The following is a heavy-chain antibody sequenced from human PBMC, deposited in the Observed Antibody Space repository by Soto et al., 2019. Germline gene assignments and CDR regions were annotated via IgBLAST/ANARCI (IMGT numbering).Heavy chain of an antibody. CDR2: INHSGST. Sequence: SETLSLTCAVYGGSFSGYYWSWIRQPPGKGLEWIGEINHSGSTNYNPSLKSRVTISVDTSKNQFSLKLSSVTAADTAVYYCARDDRRAVDYWGQGTLVTVSS. V-gene: IGHV4-34*01. CDR1: GGSFSGYY. D-gene: IGHD3-3*01. J-gene: IGHJ4*02. CDR3: ARDDRRAVDY.